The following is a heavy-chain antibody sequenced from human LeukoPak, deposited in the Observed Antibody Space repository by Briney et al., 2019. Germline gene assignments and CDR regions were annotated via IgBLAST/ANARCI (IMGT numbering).Heavy chain of an antibody. CDR3: AKDSSGSYRGVSEYFQH. Sequence: ASVKVSCTASGYTFTGYYMHWVRQAPGQGXGWMGWINPNSGGTNYAQKFQGRVTMTRDTSISTAYMELSRLRSDDTAVYYCAKDSSGSYRGVSEYFQHWGQGTLVTVSS. V-gene: IGHV1-2*02. D-gene: IGHD3-22*01. J-gene: IGHJ1*01. CDR1: GYTFTGYY. CDR2: INPNSGGT.